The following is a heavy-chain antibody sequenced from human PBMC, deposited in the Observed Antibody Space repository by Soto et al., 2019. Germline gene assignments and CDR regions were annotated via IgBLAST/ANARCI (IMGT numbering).Heavy chain of an antibody. CDR1: GFPFSTYS. D-gene: IGHD2-2*01. CDR3: ARAPQLVAPAATGFDS. Sequence: EVELVESGGGLVQPGGSLRISCAASGFPFSTYSMSWVRQAPGKGLEWISYISASTHTIFYADSVKGRFTISRDTAQNSLYLQMNSLRDEDTAVYYCARAPQLVAPAATGFDSWGQGTLVTVSS. CDR2: ISASTHTI. V-gene: IGHV3-48*02. J-gene: IGHJ4*02.